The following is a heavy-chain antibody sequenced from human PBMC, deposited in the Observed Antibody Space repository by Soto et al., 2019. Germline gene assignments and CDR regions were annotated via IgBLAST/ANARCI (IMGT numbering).Heavy chain of an antibody. CDR3: ARTHPTMILNWFDP. CDR2: ISSSSSYI. Sequence: PWGLLRLSCAASGLTFISYSMNWVRQAPGKGLEWVSSISSSSSYIYYADSVKGPFTISRDNAKNSLYLQMNSVRDEDMDVYYCARTHPTMILNWFDPWGHGTLFTVSS. J-gene: IGHJ5*02. CDR1: GLTFISYS. V-gene: IGHV3-21*01. D-gene: IGHD3-22*01.